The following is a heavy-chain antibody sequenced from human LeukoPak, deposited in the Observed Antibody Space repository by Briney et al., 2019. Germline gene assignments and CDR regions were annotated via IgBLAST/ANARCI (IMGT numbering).Heavy chain of an antibody. CDR2: IYYSGST. J-gene: IGHJ6*03. Sequence: PSETLSLTCTVSGGSISSGDYYWSWIRQPPGKGLEWIGYIYYSGSTYYNPSLKSRVTISVDTSKNQFSLKLSSVTAADTAAYYCARGLDCSSTSCYTYYYYMDVWGKGTTVTVSS. CDR1: GGSISSGDYY. CDR3: ARGLDCSSTSCYTYYYYMDV. D-gene: IGHD2-2*01. V-gene: IGHV4-30-4*08.